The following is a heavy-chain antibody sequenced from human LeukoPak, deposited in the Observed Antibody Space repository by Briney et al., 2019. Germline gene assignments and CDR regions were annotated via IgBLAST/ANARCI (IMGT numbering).Heavy chain of an antibody. CDR3: ARGPHVIANSWFDP. Sequence: GASVKVSCKASGFTFTNSAMQWVRQARGQRLEWIGWIVVGSGKTNYAQKFQKRVTITRDMSTSTVYMELSSLTSEDTAVYYCARGPHVIANSWFDPWGQGTLVTVSS. D-gene: IGHD2-21*01. CDR2: IVVGSGKT. CDR1: GFTFTNSA. V-gene: IGHV1-58*02. J-gene: IGHJ5*02.